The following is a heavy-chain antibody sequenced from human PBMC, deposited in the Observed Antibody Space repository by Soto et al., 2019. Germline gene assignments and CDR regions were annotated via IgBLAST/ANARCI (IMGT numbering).Heavy chain of an antibody. V-gene: IGHV1-18*01. J-gene: IGHJ4*01. CDR3: ARDLPDIVVVPAATPLDD. D-gene: IGHD2-2*01. Sequence: QVQLVQSGAEVKKPGASVKVSCKASGYTFTSYGISWVRQAPGQGLEWMGWISAYNGNTNYAQKLQGRVTMTTDTSTSTAYLELRSLRSDDTALYYCARDLPDIVVVPAATPLDDWGHGTLLTVSS. CDR2: ISAYNGNT. CDR1: GYTFTSYG.